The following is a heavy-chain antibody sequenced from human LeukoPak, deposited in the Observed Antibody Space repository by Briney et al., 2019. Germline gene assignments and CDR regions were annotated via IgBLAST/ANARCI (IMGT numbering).Heavy chain of an antibody. Sequence: GGSLRLSCAASGFNFASHWMHWVRQTPGKGLVWVSRVNSGGSGTSYADSVEGRFTISRDNAKNTLHLQMNSLRAEDTAVYYCARDPPGIWGQGTMVTVSS. CDR2: VNSGGSGT. CDR3: ARDPPGI. J-gene: IGHJ3*02. CDR1: GFNFASHW. D-gene: IGHD3-10*01. V-gene: IGHV3-74*01.